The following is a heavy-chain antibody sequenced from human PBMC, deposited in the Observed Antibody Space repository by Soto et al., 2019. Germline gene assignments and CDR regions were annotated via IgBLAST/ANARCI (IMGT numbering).Heavy chain of an antibody. V-gene: IGHV1-69*01. CDR2: IIPIFGTA. CDR3: ARTYYDYVWGSYRYMDY. CDR1: GGTFSSYA. D-gene: IGHD3-16*02. Sequence: QVQLVQSGAEVKKPGSSVKVSCKASGGTFSSYAISWVRQAPGQGLEWMGGIIPIFGTANYAQKFQGRVTITADESTSTAYMELSSLRSEDTAVYYGARTYYDYVWGSYRYMDYWGQGTLVTVSS. J-gene: IGHJ4*02.